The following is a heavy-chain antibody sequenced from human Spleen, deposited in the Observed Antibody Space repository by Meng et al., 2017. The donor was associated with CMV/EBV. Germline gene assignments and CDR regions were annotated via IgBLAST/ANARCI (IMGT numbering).Heavy chain of an antibody. V-gene: IGHV1-2*02. CDR3: ARPTLPYYYGTSASYYLDL. CDR1: GYTLTSYY. J-gene: IGHJ4*02. D-gene: IGHD3-22*01. Sequence: ASVKVSCKASGYTLTSYYIHWVRQAPGQGLEWMGWINPGSGGTKSAQKFQGRVAMTRDTSISTAYMELSRLTSDDTAVYYCARPTLPYYYGTSASYYLDLWGQGTLVTVSS. CDR2: INPGSGGT.